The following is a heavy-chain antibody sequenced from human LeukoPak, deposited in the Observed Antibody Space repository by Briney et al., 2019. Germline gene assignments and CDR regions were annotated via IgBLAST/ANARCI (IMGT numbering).Heavy chain of an antibody. V-gene: IGHV1-69*05. CDR2: IIPIFGTA. J-gene: IGHJ5*02. CDR1: GGTFSSYA. CDR3: ARGIANWGWWSS. Sequence: SVKVSCKASGGTFSSYAISWVRQAPGQGLEWMGRIIPIFGTANYAQKFQGRVTITTDESTSTAYMELSRLRSDDTAVYYCARGIANWGWWSSWGQGTLVTVSS. D-gene: IGHD7-27*01.